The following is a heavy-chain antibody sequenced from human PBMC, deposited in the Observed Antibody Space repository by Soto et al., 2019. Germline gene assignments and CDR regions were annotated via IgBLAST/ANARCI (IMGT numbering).Heavy chain of an antibody. Sequence: PSETLSLTCTVSGGSISSYYWSWIRQPPGKGLEWIGYIYYSGSTNYNPSLKSRVTISVDTSKNQFSLKLSSVTAADTAVYYCARARAQPWDLTGYYYYHYGMDVWGQGTSVTVSS. CDR2: IYYSGST. CDR3: ARARAQPWDLTGYYYYHYGMDV. CDR1: GGSISSYY. V-gene: IGHV4-59*01. J-gene: IGHJ6*01. D-gene: IGHD3-9*01.